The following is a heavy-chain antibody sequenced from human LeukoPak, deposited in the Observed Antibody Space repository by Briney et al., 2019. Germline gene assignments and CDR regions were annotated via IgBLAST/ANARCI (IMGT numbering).Heavy chain of an antibody. V-gene: IGHV3-9*01. CDR2: ISWNSGSI. CDR1: GFIFNNYA. J-gene: IGHJ4*02. D-gene: IGHD6-19*01. Sequence: GGSLRLSCAGSGFIFNNYAMHWVRQPPGKGLEWVSGISWNSGSIDYADSVKGRFTISRDNAKNSLYLQMNSLRVEDTAFYYCAKDNRRHYTSGPNPDSLHWGQGALVTVS. CDR3: AKDNRRHYTSGPNPDSLH.